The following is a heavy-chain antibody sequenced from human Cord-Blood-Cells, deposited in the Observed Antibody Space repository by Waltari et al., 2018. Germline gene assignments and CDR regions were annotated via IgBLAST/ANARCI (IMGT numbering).Heavy chain of an antibody. V-gene: IGHV1-69*09. CDR2: IIPILGIA. D-gene: IGHD6-6*01. J-gene: IGHJ3*02. CDR3: AREWEYSSSSAFDI. CDR1: GGTFSSYA. Sequence: QVQLVQSGAEVKKPGSSVKVSCKASGGTFSSYAISWVRQAPGQGLEWMGRIIPILGIANDAQKFQGRVTITADKSTSTAYMERSSLRSEDTAVYYCAREWEYSSSSAFDIWGQGTMVTVSS.